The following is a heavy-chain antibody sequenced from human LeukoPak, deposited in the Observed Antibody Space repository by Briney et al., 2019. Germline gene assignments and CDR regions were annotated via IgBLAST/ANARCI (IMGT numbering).Heavy chain of an antibody. J-gene: IGHJ4*02. CDR2: TSYDGSNK. D-gene: IGHD1-26*01. CDR1: GFTFSSYG. V-gene: IGHV3-30*18. CDR3: AKGYSGYLDY. Sequence: PGGSLRLSCAASGFTFSSYGMHWVRQAPGKGLEWVAVTSYDGSNKYYADSVKGRFTISRDNSKNTLYLQMNSLRAEDTAVYYCAKGYSGYLDYWGQGTLVTVSS.